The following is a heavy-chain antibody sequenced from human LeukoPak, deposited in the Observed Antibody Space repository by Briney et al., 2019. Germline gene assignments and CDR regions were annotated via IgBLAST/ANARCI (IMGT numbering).Heavy chain of an antibody. J-gene: IGHJ4*02. D-gene: IGHD2-2*02. V-gene: IGHV3-30*02. CDR2: IRYDGSNK. CDR1: GFNFETHA. Sequence: GGSLRLSCSASGFNFETHAMHWVRQAPGKGLEWVAFIRYDGSNKYYADSVKGRFTISRDNSKNTLYLQMNSLRAEDTAVYYCAKDSQGYCSSTSCYMGEYDYWGQGTLVTVSS. CDR3: AKDSQGYCSSTSCYMGEYDY.